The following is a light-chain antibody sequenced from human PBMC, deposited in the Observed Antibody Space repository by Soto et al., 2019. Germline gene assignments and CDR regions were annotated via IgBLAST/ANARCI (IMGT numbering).Light chain of an antibody. CDR1: QSVSSN. J-gene: IGKJ4*01. V-gene: IGKV3-15*01. CDR3: QQYNNWPDA. CDR2: GAS. Sequence: EIVMTQSPATLSVSPGERATLSCRASQSVSSNLAWYQQKPGQAPRLLIYGASTRATGIPARFSGSGSGTEFTLTIGSLQSEDFAVYYCQQYNNWPDAFGGGTKVEIK.